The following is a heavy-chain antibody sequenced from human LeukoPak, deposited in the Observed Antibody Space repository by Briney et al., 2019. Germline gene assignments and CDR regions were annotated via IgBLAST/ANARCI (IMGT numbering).Heavy chain of an antibody. V-gene: IGHV1-69*01. D-gene: IGHD5-12*01. CDR3: ARDGRYSGYDFEY. CDR2: IIPIFGTA. J-gene: IGHJ4*02. Sequence: ASVKVSCKASGGTFSSYAIRWVRQAPGQGLEWMGGIIPIFGTANYAQKFQGRVTITADESTSTAYMELSSLRSEDTAVYYCARDGRYSGYDFEYWGQGTLVTVSS. CDR1: GGTFSSYA.